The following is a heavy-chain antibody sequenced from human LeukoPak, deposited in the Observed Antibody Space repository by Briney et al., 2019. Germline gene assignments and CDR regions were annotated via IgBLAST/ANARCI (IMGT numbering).Heavy chain of an antibody. Sequence: SETLSLTCTVSGGSISSYYWSWIRQPPGKGLEWIGYIYYSGSTNYSPSLKSRVTISVDTSKNQFSLKLSSVTAADTAVYYCARVSVGELSSTSFDYWGQGTLVTVSS. V-gene: IGHV4-59*01. CDR2: IYYSGST. CDR3: ARVSVGELSSTSFDY. J-gene: IGHJ4*02. D-gene: IGHD3-16*02. CDR1: GGSISSYY.